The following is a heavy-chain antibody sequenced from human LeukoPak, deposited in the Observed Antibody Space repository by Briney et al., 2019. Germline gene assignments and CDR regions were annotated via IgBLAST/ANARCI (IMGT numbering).Heavy chain of an antibody. V-gene: IGHV1-2*02. Sequence: ASVKVSCKASGYTFTGYYMHWVRQAPGQGLEWMGWINPNSGGTNYAQKFQGRVTMTRDTSISTAYMELSRLRSDDTAVYYCARDGYDFWSGYYPHFLDYWGQGTLVTVSS. J-gene: IGHJ4*02. CDR2: INPNSGGT. CDR3: ARDGYDFWSGYYPHFLDY. D-gene: IGHD3-3*01. CDR1: GYTFTGYY.